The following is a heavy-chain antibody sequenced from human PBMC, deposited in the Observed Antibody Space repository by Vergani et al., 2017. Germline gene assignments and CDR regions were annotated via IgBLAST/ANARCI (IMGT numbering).Heavy chain of an antibody. Sequence: QVQLVQSGAAVKKPGASVKVSCKASGYTFTSYAMHWVRQAPGQRLEWMGWINTGNGNTKYSQKFQGRVTITRDTSASTAYMELSSLRSEDTAVYYCARRRVRDWFDPWGQGTLVTVSS. D-gene: IGHD3-3*01. V-gene: IGHV1-3*04. CDR2: INTGNGNT. J-gene: IGHJ5*02. CDR3: ARRRVRDWFDP. CDR1: GYTFTSYA.